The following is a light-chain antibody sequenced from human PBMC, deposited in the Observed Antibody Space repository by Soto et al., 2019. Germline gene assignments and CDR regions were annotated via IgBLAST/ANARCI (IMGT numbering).Light chain of an antibody. CDR3: QQYGNSPYT. CDR1: QSVSSSY. CDR2: DAS. Sequence: EIVLTQSPATLSLSPGERATLSCGVSQSVSSSYLAWYQQKPGLAPRLLIYDASSRATGIPDRFSGSGSGTDFTLTISRLEPEDFAVYYCQQYGNSPYTFGQGTKLEIK. J-gene: IGKJ2*01. V-gene: IGKV3D-20*01.